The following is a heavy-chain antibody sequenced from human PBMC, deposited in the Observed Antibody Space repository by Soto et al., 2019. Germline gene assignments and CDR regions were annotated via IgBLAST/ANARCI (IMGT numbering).Heavy chain of an antibody. V-gene: IGHV3-7*05. CDR1: GFTFSSYW. CDR2: IKQDGSEK. CDR3: ARERTNYYDSSGHLDY. J-gene: IGHJ4*02. D-gene: IGHD3-22*01. Sequence: EVQLVESGGGLVQPGGSLRLSCAASGFTFSSYWMSWVRQAPGKGLEWVANIKQDGSEKYYVDSVKGRFTISRDNAKNSLYLQMNSLRAEDTAVYYCARERTNYYDSSGHLDYWGQGTLVTVSS.